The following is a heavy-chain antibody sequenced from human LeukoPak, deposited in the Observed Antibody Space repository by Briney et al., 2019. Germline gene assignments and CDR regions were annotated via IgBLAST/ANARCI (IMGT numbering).Heavy chain of an antibody. Sequence: PSETLSLTCSVSGASISSHYWSWIRQPAGEGLEWVGRIYTSGSTNYNPSLESRVTISLDTSKTQFSLNLGSVTAADTAVYYCARGRYDGSGYFFLDFWGQGTLVTVSS. CDR2: IYTSGST. J-gene: IGHJ4*02. D-gene: IGHD3-22*01. CDR3: ARGRYDGSGYFFLDF. V-gene: IGHV4-4*07. CDR1: GASISSHY.